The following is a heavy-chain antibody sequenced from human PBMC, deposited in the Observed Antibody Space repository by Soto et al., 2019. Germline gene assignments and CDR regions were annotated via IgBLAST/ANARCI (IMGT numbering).Heavy chain of an antibody. Sequence: QVQLQESGPGLVKPSETLSLTCTVSGGSVSSGSYYWSWIRQPPGKGLEWIGDIYYSGSTNYNPSLKSRVTISVDTSKNQFSLKLSSVTAADTAVYYCARLYCSSTSCYTYNLWFDPWGQGTLVTVSS. V-gene: IGHV4-61*01. CDR3: ARLYCSSTSCYTYNLWFDP. CDR2: IYYSGST. J-gene: IGHJ5*02. D-gene: IGHD2-2*02. CDR1: GGSVSSGSYY.